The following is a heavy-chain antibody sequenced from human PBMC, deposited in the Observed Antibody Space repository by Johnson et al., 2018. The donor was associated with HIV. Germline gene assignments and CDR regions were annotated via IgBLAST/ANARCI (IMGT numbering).Heavy chain of an antibody. CDR3: ARGKYCTNGVCYTKGAFDI. J-gene: IGHJ3*02. D-gene: IGHD2-8*01. V-gene: IGHV3-74*01. Sequence: VQLVESGGGLVQPGGSLRLSCAASGFTFSSYWMHWVRQAPGKGLVWVSRINSDGSSTSYADSVQGRFTISRDNAKNYRDLPMNSLRGEDTALDYCARGKYCTNGVCYTKGAFDIWGQGTMVTVSS. CDR2: INSDGSST. CDR1: GFTFSSYW.